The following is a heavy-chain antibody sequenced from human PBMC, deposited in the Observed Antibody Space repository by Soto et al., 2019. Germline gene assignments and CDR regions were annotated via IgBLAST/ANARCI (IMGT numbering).Heavy chain of an antibody. CDR3: AGTTSHQWYYMDV. D-gene: IGHD1-7*01. V-gene: IGHV6-1*01. J-gene: IGHJ6*03. CDR1: CGNVSSNSAA. Sequence: QTLSLTGAISCGNVSSNSAAWYWIRLYTSRGLEWLARTYYRSRWYNDYAVSVRSRITVNPDTSKNQFSLQLTSVTPEDTAVYYCAGTTSHQWYYMDVWGKGTTVTVSS. CDR2: TYYRSRWYN.